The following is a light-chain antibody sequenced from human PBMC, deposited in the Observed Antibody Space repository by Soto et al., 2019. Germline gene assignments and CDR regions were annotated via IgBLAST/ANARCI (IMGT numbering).Light chain of an antibody. CDR1: QSISSY. J-gene: IGKJ4*01. CDR2: AAS. Sequence: DIQMTQSPSSVSASVGDRVTITCRASQSISSYLNWYQQKPGKAPKLLIYAASSLQSGVPSRFSRSGSGKDFTLTISSLQPEDVPTYYCQKYNSAPHTFGGGTRVEIX. CDR3: QKYNSAPHT. V-gene: IGKV1-27*01.